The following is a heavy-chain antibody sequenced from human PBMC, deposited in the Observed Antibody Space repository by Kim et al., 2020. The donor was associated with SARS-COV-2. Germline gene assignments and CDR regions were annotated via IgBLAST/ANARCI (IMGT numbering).Heavy chain of an antibody. Sequence: AQEFHGRVTITADKSTTTKYMDLSSLSSNDKAIYYCARDVREVGAFDVWGQGTLVTVSS. J-gene: IGHJ3*01. V-gene: IGHV1-69*04. CDR3: ARDVREVGAFDV.